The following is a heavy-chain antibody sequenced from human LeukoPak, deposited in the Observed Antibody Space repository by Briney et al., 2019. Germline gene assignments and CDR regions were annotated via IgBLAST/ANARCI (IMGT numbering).Heavy chain of an antibody. CDR3: ARGLRLWSGPFDD. D-gene: IGHD5-12*01. CDR1: GVSIRSHY. J-gene: IGHJ4*02. V-gene: IGHV4-59*08. Sequence: SETLSLTCTVSGVSIRSHYWSWIRQPPGKGLEWIGYIYYSGDTNYNPSLRSRVTLSIDTSKNQFSLNLNSVTAADTAVYYCARGLRLWSGPFDDWGQGTLATVSS. CDR2: IYYSGDT.